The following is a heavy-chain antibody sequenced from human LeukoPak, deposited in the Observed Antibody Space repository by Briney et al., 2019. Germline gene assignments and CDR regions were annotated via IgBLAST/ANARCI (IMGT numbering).Heavy chain of an antibody. CDR3: ARYCSSTSCSHNAFDI. V-gene: IGHV3-33*01. CDR1: GFSFGTSG. D-gene: IGHD2-2*01. Sequence: PGGSLRLSCAASGFSFGTSGMHWVRQAPGKGLEWVAVAWSDGTNKHYADSVRGRFTISRDNSKNTLYLQMNSLRIEDTAVYYCARYCSSTSCSHNAFDIWGQGTLVTVSS. J-gene: IGHJ3*02. CDR2: AWSDGTNK.